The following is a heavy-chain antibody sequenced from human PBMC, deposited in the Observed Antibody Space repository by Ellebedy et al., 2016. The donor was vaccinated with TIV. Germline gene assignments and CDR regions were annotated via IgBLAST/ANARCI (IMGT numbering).Heavy chain of an antibody. V-gene: IGHV4-39*02. CDR1: GGSISSSSYY. CDR3: ASWMRVYKYGMDV. CDR2: IYYSGSP. J-gene: IGHJ6*02. Sequence: MPSETLSLTCTVSGGSISSSSYYWGWIRQPPGTGLEWIGSIYYSGSPYYHPSLKSRVTISVDTSKNPFSLKLSSVTAEDPAVYYFASWMRVYKYGMDVWGQGTTVTVSS. D-gene: IGHD2-2*03.